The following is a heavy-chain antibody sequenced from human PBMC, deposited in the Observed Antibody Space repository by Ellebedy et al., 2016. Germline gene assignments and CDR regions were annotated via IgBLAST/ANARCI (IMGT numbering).Heavy chain of an antibody. CDR2: IYPGDSDT. Sequence: GESLKISXKGSGYSFTSYWIGWVRQMPGKGLEWMGIIYPGDSDTRYSPSFQGQVTISADKSISTAYLQWSSLKASDTAMYYCARQYYDIFTGYYYFDYWGQGTLVTVSS. CDR1: GYSFTSYW. J-gene: IGHJ4*02. D-gene: IGHD3-9*01. V-gene: IGHV5-51*01. CDR3: ARQYYDIFTGYYYFDY.